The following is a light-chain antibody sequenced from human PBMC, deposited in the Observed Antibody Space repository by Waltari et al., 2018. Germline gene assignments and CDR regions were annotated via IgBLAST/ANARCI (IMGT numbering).Light chain of an antibody. CDR1: RSDVVAYNY. CDR3: SSYTSSSTWV. V-gene: IGLV2-14*01. J-gene: IGLJ3*02. CDR2: DVT. Sequence: QSALPQPASVSGSTGQSITISCTGTRSDVVAYNYVYWYQQHPGRAPKLMIYDVTKRPSGVSIRVSGSKSGNTASLTISGLQAEDEADYYCSSYTSSSTWVFGGGTKLTVL.